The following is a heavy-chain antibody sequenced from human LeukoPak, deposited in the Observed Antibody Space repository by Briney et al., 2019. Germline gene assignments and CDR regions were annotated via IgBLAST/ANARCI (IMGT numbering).Heavy chain of an antibody. Sequence: ASVEASCKASGYTFTSYAMHWVRQAPGQRLEWMGWINAGNGNTKYSQKFQGRVTITRDTSASTAYMELSSLRSEDTAVYYCARGRGDYLTRGAFDIWGQGTMVTVSS. D-gene: IGHD4-17*01. CDR2: INAGNGNT. CDR1: GYTFTSYA. J-gene: IGHJ3*02. CDR3: ARGRGDYLTRGAFDI. V-gene: IGHV1-3*01.